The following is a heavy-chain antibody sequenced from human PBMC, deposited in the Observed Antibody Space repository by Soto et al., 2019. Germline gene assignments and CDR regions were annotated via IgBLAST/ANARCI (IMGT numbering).Heavy chain of an antibody. Sequence: WGSLTLSCAASGFTFSGSAIPWVCQASGKGLEWVGRIRSKANSYATAYAASVKGRFTISRDDSKNTAYLQMNSLKTEDTAVYYCIFHVRTAATMSAYHYMEVLVKGSSDT. CDR2: IRSKANSYAT. CDR1: GFTFSGSA. V-gene: IGHV3-73*01. CDR3: IFHVRTAATMSAYHYMEV. D-gene: IGHD2-2*01. J-gene: IGHJ6*03.